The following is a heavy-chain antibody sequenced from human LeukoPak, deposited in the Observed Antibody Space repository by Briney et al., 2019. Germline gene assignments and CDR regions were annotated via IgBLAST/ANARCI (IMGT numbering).Heavy chain of an antibody. CDR2: IKQDGSEK. CDR3: ASHVGSTRNFDY. CDR1: GFSFSSYW. D-gene: IGHD2-2*01. J-gene: IGHJ4*02. V-gene: IGHV3-7*01. Sequence: GGSLRLSCAASGFSFSSYWMTWVRQAPGKGLEWVANIKQDGSEKNYVDSVKGRFTISRDNAKNSLFLQINSLRAEDTAVYYCASHVGSTRNFDYWGQGTLVTVSS.